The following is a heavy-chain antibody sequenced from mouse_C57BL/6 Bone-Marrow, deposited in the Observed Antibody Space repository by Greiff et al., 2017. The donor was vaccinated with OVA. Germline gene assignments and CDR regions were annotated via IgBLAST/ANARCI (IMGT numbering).Heavy chain of an antibody. V-gene: IGHV2-5*01. Sequence: VHLVESGPGLVQPSQSLSITCTVSGFSLTSYGVHWVRQSPGKGLEWLGVIWRGGSTDYNAAFMSRLSITKDNSKSQVFFKMNSLQADDTAIYYCAKNWGYYGSSYGFAYWGQGTLVTVSA. CDR3: AKNWGYYGSSYGFAY. J-gene: IGHJ3*01. CDR1: GFSLTSYG. CDR2: IWRGGST. D-gene: IGHD1-1*01.